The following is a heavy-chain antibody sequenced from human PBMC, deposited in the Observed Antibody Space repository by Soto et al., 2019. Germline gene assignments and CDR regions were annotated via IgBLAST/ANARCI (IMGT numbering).Heavy chain of an antibody. Sequence: QVHLVESGGGVVQPGWSLRLSCAASGFSISDYGMEWVRQAPGKGLEWVALISYDGSNTYYADSVKGRFTISRNNSKDILFLQMTGLRREDSAVYYLAKVAVDRLSLGMGFWCHGTTDTGS. CDR1: GFSISDYG. J-gene: IGHJ3*01. V-gene: IGHV3-30*18. CDR3: AKVAVDRLSLGMGF. CDR2: ISYDGSNT. D-gene: IGHD2-15*01.